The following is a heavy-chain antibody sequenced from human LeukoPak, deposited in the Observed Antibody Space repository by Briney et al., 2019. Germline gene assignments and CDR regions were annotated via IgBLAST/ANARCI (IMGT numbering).Heavy chain of an antibody. V-gene: IGHV1-2*06. D-gene: IGHD3-10*01. CDR3: ASSVSMVRVLIRPPGTTDY. J-gene: IGHJ4*02. CDR2: INPNSGGT. CDR1: GYIFTGYY. Sequence: GASVKVSCKASGYIFTGYYIHWVRHAPGQGLEWMGRINPNSGGTNYAQKFQGRVTMTRDTSISTAYMELSRLRSDDTAVYYCASSVSMVRVLIRPPGTTDYWGQGTLVTVSS.